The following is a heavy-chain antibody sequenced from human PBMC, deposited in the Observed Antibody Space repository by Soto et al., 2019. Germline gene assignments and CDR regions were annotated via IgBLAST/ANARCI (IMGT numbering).Heavy chain of an antibody. V-gene: IGHV4-59*01. D-gene: IGHD2-15*01. CDR1: GGSISSYY. J-gene: IGHJ3*02. Sequence: SETLSLTCTVSGGSISSYYWSWIRQPPGKGLEWIGYIYYSGSTNYNPSLKSRVTISVDTSKNQFSLKLSSVTAADTAVYYCARDEGYCSGGSYRDAFDIWGQGTMVTVSS. CDR3: ARDEGYCSGGSYRDAFDI. CDR2: IYYSGST.